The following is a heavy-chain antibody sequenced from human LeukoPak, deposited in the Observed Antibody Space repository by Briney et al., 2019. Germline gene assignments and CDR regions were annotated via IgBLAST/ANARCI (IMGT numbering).Heavy chain of an antibody. D-gene: IGHD4-11*01. CDR3: ARGGVTNCYYYYMDV. Sequence: SVNVSCKASGGTLSSYAISWVRQAPGKGLEWMGGIIPMFSRTNYAQKFQGRLTITTDESTSTAYMELSSLRSEDTAVYYCARGGVTNCYYYYMDVWGKGTTVTVSS. CDR2: IIPMFSRT. V-gene: IGHV1-69*05. CDR1: GGTLSSYA. J-gene: IGHJ6*03.